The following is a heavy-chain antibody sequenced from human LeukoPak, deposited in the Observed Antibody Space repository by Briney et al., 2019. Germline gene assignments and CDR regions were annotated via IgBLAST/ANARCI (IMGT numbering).Heavy chain of an antibody. CDR1: GGSFSGYY. Sequence: SETLSLTCAVYGGSFSGYYWSWIRQPPGKGLEWIGEINHSGSTNYNPSLKSRVTISVDTSKNQFSLKLSSVTAADTAVYYCARSLYSDFDYWGQGTLVTVSS. D-gene: IGHD3-10*02. CDR3: ARSLYSDFDY. V-gene: IGHV4-34*01. CDR2: INHSGST. J-gene: IGHJ4*02.